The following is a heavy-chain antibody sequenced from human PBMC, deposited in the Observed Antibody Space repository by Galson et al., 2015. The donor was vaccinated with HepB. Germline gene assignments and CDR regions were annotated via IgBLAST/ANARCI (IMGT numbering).Heavy chain of an antibody. D-gene: IGHD6-19*01. J-gene: IGHJ4*02. CDR2: INPSGGST. CDR3: ARDYVGYSGYEDIAVAGTYIDY. CDR1: GYTFTSYY. Sequence: SVKVSCKPSGYTFTSYYMHWARQAPGQGLEWMGIINPSGGSTSSAQKFQGRVTMTRDTSTSTVYMELRSLRSEDTAVYYCARDYVGYSGYEDIAVAGTYIDYWGQGTLVTVSS. V-gene: IGHV1-46*01.